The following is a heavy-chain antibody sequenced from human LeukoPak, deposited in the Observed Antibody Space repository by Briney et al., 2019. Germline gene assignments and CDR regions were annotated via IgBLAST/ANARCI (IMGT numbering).Heavy chain of an antibody. Sequence: PSQTLSLTCTVSGGSISSGSYYWSWIRQPAGKGLEWIGRIYTSGSTNYNPSLKSRVTISVDTSKNQFSLKLSSVTAADTAVYYCARSYSGYDVFGYWGQGTLVTVSS. CDR1: GGSISSGSYY. D-gene: IGHD5-12*01. V-gene: IGHV4-61*02. CDR2: IYTSGST. CDR3: ARSYSGYDVFGY. J-gene: IGHJ4*02.